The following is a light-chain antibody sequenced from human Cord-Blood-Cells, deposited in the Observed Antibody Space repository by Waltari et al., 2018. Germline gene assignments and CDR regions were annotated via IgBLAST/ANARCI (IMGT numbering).Light chain of an antibody. Sequence: QSALTHPASVSGSPGQSITISCPGTSSDVGGYNLVSWYQQHPGKAPKLMIYEGSKRPSGVSNRFSGSKSGNTASLTISGLQAEDEADYYCCSYAGSSTLVFGGGTKLTVL. CDR2: EGS. J-gene: IGLJ2*01. CDR3: CSYAGSSTLV. CDR1: SSDVGGYNL. V-gene: IGLV2-23*01.